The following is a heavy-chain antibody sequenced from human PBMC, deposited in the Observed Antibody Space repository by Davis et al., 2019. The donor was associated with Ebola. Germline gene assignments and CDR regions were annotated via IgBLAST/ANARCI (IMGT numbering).Heavy chain of an antibody. Sequence: GGSLRLSCAASGLFVSHNYMNWVRQAPGKGLEWVSGIYSGGSTHYADSVKGRFTISRDNSKNTLYLQMNSLRVDDTAIYYCATRGSWGQGTLVTVSS. D-gene: IGHD3-10*01. J-gene: IGHJ5*02. CDR2: IYSGGST. V-gene: IGHV3-53*01. CDR3: ATRGS. CDR1: GLFVSHNY.